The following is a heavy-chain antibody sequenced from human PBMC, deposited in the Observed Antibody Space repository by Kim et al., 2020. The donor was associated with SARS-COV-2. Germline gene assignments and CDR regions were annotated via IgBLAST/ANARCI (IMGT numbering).Heavy chain of an antibody. Sequence: PSRKSRVTISVDTSKNQFSLKLSSVTAADTAVYYCARAPRGIAVSYYFDYWGQGTLVTVSS. D-gene: IGHD6-19*01. J-gene: IGHJ4*02. V-gene: IGHV4-30-2*05. CDR3: ARAPRGIAVSYYFDY.